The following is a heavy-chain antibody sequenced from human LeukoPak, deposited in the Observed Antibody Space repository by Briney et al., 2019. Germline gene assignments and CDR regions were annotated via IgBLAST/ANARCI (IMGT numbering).Heavy chain of an antibody. CDR2: IIPIFGTA. J-gene: IGHJ3*01. D-gene: IGHD6-19*01. CDR3: ARVEAVAGTRHAFDL. V-gene: IGHV1-69*05. CDR1: GGTFSSYA. Sequence: SVKVSCKASGGTFSSYAISWVRQAPGQGLEWMGRIIPIFGTANYAQKFQGRVTITTDESTSTAYMELSSLRSEDTAVYYCARVEAVAGTRHAFDLWGQGTIVTVSS.